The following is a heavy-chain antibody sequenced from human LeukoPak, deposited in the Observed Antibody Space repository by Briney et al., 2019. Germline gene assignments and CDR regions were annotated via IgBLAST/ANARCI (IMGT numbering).Heavy chain of an antibody. CDR1: GFTFSNYG. J-gene: IGHJ3*02. CDR2: IWYGESNT. D-gene: IGHD6-13*01. Sequence: GGSLRLSCAASGFTFSNYGMHWVRQAPGKGLEWLAVIWYGESNTYYADSVKGRFTISRDNSKNTLFLQMNSLRAEDTAVYYCVKGARIRGWKQQLIGAFDIWGLGTMVTVSS. CDR3: VKGARIRGWKQQLIGAFDI. V-gene: IGHV3-33*08.